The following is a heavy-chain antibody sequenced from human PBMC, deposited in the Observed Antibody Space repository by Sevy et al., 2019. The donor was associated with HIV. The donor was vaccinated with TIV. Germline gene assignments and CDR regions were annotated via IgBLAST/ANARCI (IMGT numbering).Heavy chain of an antibody. J-gene: IGHJ3*02. CDR3: AREGGVATTGDHDAFDI. CDR1: GDTFSTYG. V-gene: IGHV1-69*13. Sequence: ASVKVSCKACGDTFSTYGLSWVRQAPGQWLEWMGGIIPIFGTPNYAQKFQGRVTITADESASTAYMELSSLRSEDTALYYCAREGGVATTGDHDAFDIWGHGTLVTVSS. D-gene: IGHD7-27*01. CDR2: IIPIFGTP.